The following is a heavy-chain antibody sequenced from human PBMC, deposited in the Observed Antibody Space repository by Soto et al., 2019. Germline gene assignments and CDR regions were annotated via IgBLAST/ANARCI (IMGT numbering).Heavy chain of an antibody. Sequence: SETRSLTCTVSGGSVRSGSFYWSWIRQPPGKGLEWIGYIYYSGSTNYNPSLKSRVTISADTSKNQFSLKLSSVTAADTALYYCARRVAWNGLDYWGQGTLVTVSS. CDR2: IYYSGST. D-gene: IGHD1-1*01. CDR1: GGSVRSGSFY. J-gene: IGHJ4*02. CDR3: ARRVAWNGLDY. V-gene: IGHV4-61*01.